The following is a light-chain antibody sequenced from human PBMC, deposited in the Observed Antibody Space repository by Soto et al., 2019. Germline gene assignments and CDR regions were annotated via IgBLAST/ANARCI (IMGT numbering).Light chain of an antibody. Sequence: DIQMTQSPSSLSASVGDRVTITCRASQSISSSLNWYQQKPGNVPKLLIFAASSLQSGVPSRFRGSGSGTEFTLTISSLQVEDFATYYCQQSFRTPITFGQGTRL. V-gene: IGKV1-39*01. CDR3: QQSFRTPIT. CDR2: AAS. CDR1: QSISSS. J-gene: IGKJ5*01.